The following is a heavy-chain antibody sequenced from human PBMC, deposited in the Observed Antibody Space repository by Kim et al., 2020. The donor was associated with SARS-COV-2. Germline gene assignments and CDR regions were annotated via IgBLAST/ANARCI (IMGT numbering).Heavy chain of an antibody. D-gene: IGHD3-9*01. V-gene: IGHV3-48*04. CDR1: GFTFSSYS. J-gene: IGHJ4*02. CDR2: IVPSSSTI. CDR3: ARDRDWAFDY. Sequence: GGSLRLSCAASGFTFSSYSMNWVRQAPGKGLEWVSYIVPSSSTIYYADSVKGRFTISRDNAKNSLYLQMNSLRAEDTAVYYCARDRDWAFDYWGQGTLVT.